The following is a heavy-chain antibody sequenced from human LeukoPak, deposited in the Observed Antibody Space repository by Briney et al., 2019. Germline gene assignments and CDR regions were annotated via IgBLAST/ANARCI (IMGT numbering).Heavy chain of an antibody. J-gene: IGHJ4*02. CDR2: IFYSGTT. CDR1: GGSISSNIDF. D-gene: IGHD2/OR15-2a*01. CDR3: ARLILKDYGPAND. V-gene: IGHV4-39*01. Sequence: TSETLSLTCTVSGGSISSNIDFWGWIRQSPGKGLEWIGSIFYSGTTYYNPSLKSRVTMSVDTSNNQFSLKLSSVTAADTAVYYCARLILKDYGPANDWGQGTLVTVSS.